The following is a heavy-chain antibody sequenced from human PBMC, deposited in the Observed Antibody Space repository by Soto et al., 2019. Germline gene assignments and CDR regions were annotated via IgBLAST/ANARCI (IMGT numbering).Heavy chain of an antibody. CDR3: ARRGTRGYGGYDLNRHFDY. Sequence: PSETLSLTCTVAGGASITYYWSWTLQPSGKLLRWSARIYANGNTAYNPSLKSLVTMSVDTSNNQFSLKLNSVTAADTEVYYCARRGTRGYGGYDLNRHFDYWRQGTLVTVSS. J-gene: IGHJ4*02. D-gene: IGHD5-12*01. CDR1: GGASITYY. V-gene: IGHV4-4*07. CDR2: IYANGNT.